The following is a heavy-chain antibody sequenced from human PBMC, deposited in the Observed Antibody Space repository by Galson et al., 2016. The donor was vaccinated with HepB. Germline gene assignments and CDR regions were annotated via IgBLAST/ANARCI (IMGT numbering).Heavy chain of an antibody. V-gene: IGHV3-11*05. CDR3: ARDGSDPLDY. CDR2: IDSRFSYE. Sequence: SLRLSCAASGFRFSGYYMSWVRQAPGKGLEWVSYIDSRFSYEYYADSVKGRFTISRDNRKNLLYLEMNRLTVEDTAIYYCARDGSDPLDYWGQGTLVTVSS. CDR1: GFRFSGYY. J-gene: IGHJ4*02.